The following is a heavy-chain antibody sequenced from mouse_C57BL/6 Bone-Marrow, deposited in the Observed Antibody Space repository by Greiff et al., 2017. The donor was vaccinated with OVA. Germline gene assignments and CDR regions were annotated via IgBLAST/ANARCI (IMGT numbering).Heavy chain of an antibody. J-gene: IGHJ3*01. CDR1: GFTFSSYA. V-gene: IGHV5-4*01. Sequence: EVMLVESGGGLVKPGGSLKLSCAASGFTFSSYAMSWVRQTPEKRLEWVATISDGGSYTYYPDNVKGRFTISRDNAKNNLYLQMSHLKSEDTAMYYCARDCYTPAWFAYWGQGTLVTVSA. CDR3: ARDCYTPAWFAY. CDR2: ISDGGSYT. D-gene: IGHD1-1*01.